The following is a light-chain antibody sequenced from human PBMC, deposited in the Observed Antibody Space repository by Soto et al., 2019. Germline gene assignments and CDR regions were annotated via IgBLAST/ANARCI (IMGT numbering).Light chain of an antibody. CDR3: VLYMGSGFVV. V-gene: IGLV8-61*01. CDR1: SGSVSTSYY. Sequence: QAVVTQEPSFSVSPGGTVTLTCGLRSGSVSTSYYPSWYQQTPGQAPRTLIYSTNTRSSGVPDRFSGSILGNKAALTITGDQADDESDYYCVLYMGSGFVVFGGGTKLTVL. CDR2: STN. J-gene: IGLJ2*01.